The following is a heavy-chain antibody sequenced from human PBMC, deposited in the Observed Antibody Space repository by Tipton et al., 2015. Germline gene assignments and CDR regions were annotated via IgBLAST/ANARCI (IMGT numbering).Heavy chain of an antibody. D-gene: IGHD5-12*01. CDR2: ISASGTT. Sequence: TLSLTCTVSGDSISRYSWSWIRQPAGKGLDWIGRISASGTTNYNPSLKSRVTVSVDTSKNQFSLRLSSVTAADTAVYFCARRRVATGGKAFDIWGQGTMVTVSS. CDR3: ARRRVATGGKAFDI. CDR1: GDSISRYS. V-gene: IGHV4-4*07. J-gene: IGHJ3*02.